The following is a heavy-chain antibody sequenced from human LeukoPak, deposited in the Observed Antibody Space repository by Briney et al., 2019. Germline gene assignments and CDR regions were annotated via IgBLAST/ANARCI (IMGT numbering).Heavy chain of an antibody. D-gene: IGHD2-2*01. CDR2: ISSSATYI. CDR3: ARILVVPAANYYYSYGMDV. V-gene: IGHV3-21*06. J-gene: IGHJ6*02. CDR1: GFTFSVYN. Sequence: GGSLRLSCAASGFTFSVYNMNWVRQAPGKGLEWVSSISSSATYIYYADSVKGRFTISRDNAKTSLSLQMNSLRAEDTAVYYCARILVVPAANYYYSYGMDVWGQGTTVTVSS.